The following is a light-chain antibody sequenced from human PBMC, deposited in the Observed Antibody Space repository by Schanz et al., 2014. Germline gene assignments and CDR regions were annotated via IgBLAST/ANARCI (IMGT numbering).Light chain of an antibody. Sequence: QSALTQPRSVSGSPGQSVTISCTGTSSDVGGYNYVSWYQQYPGKAPKLMIYDVSNRPSGVSNRFSGSKSGNTASLTISGLQAEDEADYYCSSYRRTATVAVFGTGTKLTVL. V-gene: IGLV2-14*03. CDR2: DVS. J-gene: IGLJ1*01. CDR1: SSDVGGYNY. CDR3: SSYRRTATVAV.